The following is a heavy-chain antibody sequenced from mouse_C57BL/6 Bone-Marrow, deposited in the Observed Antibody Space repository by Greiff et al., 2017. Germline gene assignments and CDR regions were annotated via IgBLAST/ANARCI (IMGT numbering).Heavy chain of an antibody. CDR2: INYDGSST. CDR3: ARGLGRRRFAY. Sequence: DVHLVESEGGLVQPGSSMKLSCTASGFTFSDYYMAWVRQVPEKGLEWVATINYDGSSTYYLDSLKSRFIISRDNAKSILYLQMSVLKSEDTATNYGARGLGRRRFAYWGQGTLVTVSA. CDR1: GFTFSDYY. J-gene: IGHJ3*01. V-gene: IGHV5-16*01. D-gene: IGHD4-1*01.